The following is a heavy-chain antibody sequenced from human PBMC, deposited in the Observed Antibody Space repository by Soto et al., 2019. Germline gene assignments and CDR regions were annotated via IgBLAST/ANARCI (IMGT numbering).Heavy chain of an antibody. V-gene: IGHV1-69*01. CDR3: VNWVGGERHFDY. CDR1: GSTFGTYA. J-gene: IGHJ4*02. Sequence: QVQLVQSGAEVRKPGSSVKVSCKASGSTFGTYAFSWVRQAPGQGLEWLGGIIPVFDTTQYAQKFQGRVTITADESTRTAYMELSTLRSEDTAVYYCVNWVGGERHFDYWGQGTLVTVSS. CDR2: IIPVFDTT. D-gene: IGHD3-16*01.